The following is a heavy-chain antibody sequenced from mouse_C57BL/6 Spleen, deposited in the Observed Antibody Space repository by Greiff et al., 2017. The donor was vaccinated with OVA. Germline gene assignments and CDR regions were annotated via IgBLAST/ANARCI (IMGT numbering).Heavy chain of an antibody. CDR3: ARERDYYGSSYPYAMYY. Sequence: QVQLQQSGAELVKPGASVKLSCKASGYTFTSYWMHWVKQRPGQGLEWIGLIHPNSGSTNYNEKFKGKATLTVDKSSSTAYMQLNSLTSEDSAVCNCARERDYYGSSYPYAMYYWGQGTSVSVSS. CDR1: GYTFTSYW. V-gene: IGHV1-64*01. D-gene: IGHD1-1*01. J-gene: IGHJ4*01. CDR2: IHPNSGST.